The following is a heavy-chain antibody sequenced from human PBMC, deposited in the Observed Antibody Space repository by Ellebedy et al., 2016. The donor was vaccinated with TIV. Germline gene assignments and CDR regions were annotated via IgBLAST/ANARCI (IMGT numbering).Heavy chain of an antibody. D-gene: IGHD5-12*01. CDR3: VRAPRGQYYFDY. J-gene: IGHJ4*02. V-gene: IGHV3-23*01. CDR1: GLTFSNYA. Sequence: GESLKISXAASGLTFSNYAMNWVRQAPGTGLEWVSSISGSGSNTYYADSVKGRFTVSRDNSKDTLYLEMNSLRAEDTAVYYCVRAPRGQYYFDYWGQGTLVTVSS. CDR2: ISGSGSNT.